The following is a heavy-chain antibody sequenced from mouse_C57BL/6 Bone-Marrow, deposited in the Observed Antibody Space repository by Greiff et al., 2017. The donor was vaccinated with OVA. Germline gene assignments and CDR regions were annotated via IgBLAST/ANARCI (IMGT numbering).Heavy chain of an antibody. Sequence: VLLLQPGAELVKPGASVTLSCKASGYTFTRYWMHWVKQRPGQGLEWIGMIHPNSGSTNYNEKFKSKVTLTVDKSSSTAYMQLSSLTSEDSAVYYCAISLYYGSSFWYFDDWGTGTTVTVSS. D-gene: IGHD1-1*01. CDR1: GYTFTRYW. J-gene: IGHJ1*03. V-gene: IGHV1-64*01. CDR2: IHPNSGST. CDR3: AISLYYGSSFWYFDD.